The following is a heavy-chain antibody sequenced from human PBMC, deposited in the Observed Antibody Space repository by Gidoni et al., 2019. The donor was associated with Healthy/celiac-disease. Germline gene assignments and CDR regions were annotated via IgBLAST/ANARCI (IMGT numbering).Heavy chain of an antibody. J-gene: IGHJ5*02. CDR3: ASEADVDSYGYGYNWFDP. V-gene: IGHV4-34*01. D-gene: IGHD5-18*01. CDR1: GGSFSGYY. Sequence: QVQLQQWGAGLLKPSETLSLTCAVYGGSFSGYYWSWIRQPPGKGLEWIGEITHGGSTNYTPSLKSRVTISVATPKNQFSLKLSSVTAWDTAVYYCASEADVDSYGYGYNWFDPWGQGTLVTVSS. CDR2: ITHGGST.